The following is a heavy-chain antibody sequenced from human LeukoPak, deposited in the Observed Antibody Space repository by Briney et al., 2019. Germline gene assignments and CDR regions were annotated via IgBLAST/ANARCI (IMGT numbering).Heavy chain of an antibody. Sequence: PGGSLRLSCAASGFTLSSYAMGWVRQVPGKGLEWVSSVSESGGSTYYADSVKGRFTISRDNSKDTLSLQMNSLRAEDTAVYYCAKAGAVVVVAAKYFDYWGQGTLVTVSS. J-gene: IGHJ4*02. CDR2: VSESGGST. D-gene: IGHD2-15*01. CDR1: GFTLSSYA. V-gene: IGHV3-23*01. CDR3: AKAGAVVVVAAKYFDY.